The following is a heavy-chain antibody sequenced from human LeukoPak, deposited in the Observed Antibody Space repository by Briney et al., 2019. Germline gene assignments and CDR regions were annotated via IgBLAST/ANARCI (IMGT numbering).Heavy chain of an antibody. CDR3: ATDWRLAVAGVLLHY. CDR1: GYTLTELS. V-gene: IGHV1-24*01. Sequence: ASVKVSCKVSGYTLTELSMHWVRQAPGKGLEWMGGFDPEDGETIYAQKFQGRVTMTEDTSTDTAYMELSSLRSEDTAVYYCATDWRLAVAGVLLHYWGQGTLVTVSS. D-gene: IGHD6-19*01. CDR2: FDPEDGET. J-gene: IGHJ4*02.